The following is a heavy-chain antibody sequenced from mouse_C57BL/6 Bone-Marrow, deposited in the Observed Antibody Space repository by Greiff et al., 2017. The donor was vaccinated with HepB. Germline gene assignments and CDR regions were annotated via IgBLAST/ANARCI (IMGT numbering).Heavy chain of an antibody. D-gene: IGHD2-4*01. CDR3: TRFYDYDNAMDY. CDR2: INSGSSTI. Sequence: EVQLKESGGGLVQPGGSRKLSCAASGFTFSSFGMHWVRQAPEKGLEWVAYINSGSSTIYYADTVKGRFTVSRDNPKNILFLQMTSLRSEDTAMYYCTRFYDYDNAMDYWGQGTSVTVSS. J-gene: IGHJ4*01. V-gene: IGHV5-17*02. CDR1: GFTFSSFG.